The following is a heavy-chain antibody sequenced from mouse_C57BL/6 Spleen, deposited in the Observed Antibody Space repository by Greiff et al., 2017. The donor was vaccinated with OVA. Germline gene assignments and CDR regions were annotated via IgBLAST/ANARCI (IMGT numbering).Heavy chain of an antibody. J-gene: IGHJ2*01. CDR2: IYPGSGST. Sequence: QVQLQQPGAELVKPGASVKMSCKASGYTFTSYWITWVKQRPGQGLEWIGDIYPGSGSTNYNEKFKSKATLTVDTSSSTAYMQLSSLTSEDSAVYYCARSADYSNFEEGYYFDYWGQGTTLTVSS. D-gene: IGHD2-5*01. CDR1: GYTFTSYW. V-gene: IGHV1-55*01. CDR3: ARSADYSNFEEGYYFDY.